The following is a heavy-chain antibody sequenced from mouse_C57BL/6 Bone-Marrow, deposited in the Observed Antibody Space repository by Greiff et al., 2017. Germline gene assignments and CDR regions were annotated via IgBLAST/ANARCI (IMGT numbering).Heavy chain of an antibody. CDR3: ARDDYGSSHWYFDV. Sequence: QVQLQQPGAELVKPGASVKLSCKASGYTFTSYWMHWVKQRPGRGLEWIGRIDPNSGGTKYNEKFKSKATLTVDTPSSTAYMQLSSLTSGDSAVYYCARDDYGSSHWYFDVWGTGTTVTVSS. V-gene: IGHV1-72*01. D-gene: IGHD1-1*01. J-gene: IGHJ1*03. CDR1: GYTFTSYW. CDR2: IDPNSGGT.